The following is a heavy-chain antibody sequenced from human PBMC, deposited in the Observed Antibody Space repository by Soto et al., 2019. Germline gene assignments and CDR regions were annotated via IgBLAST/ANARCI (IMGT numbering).Heavy chain of an antibody. Sequence: SVKVSCKASGGTFSSYAISWVRQAPGQGLEWMGGIIPIFGTANYAQKFQGRVTITADESTSTAYMELSSLRSEDTAVYYCARENIVVVPAAQGAVYYYYYGMDVWGQGTTVTVSS. V-gene: IGHV1-69*13. CDR1: GGTFSSYA. D-gene: IGHD2-2*01. CDR2: IIPIFGTA. CDR3: ARENIVVVPAAQGAVYYYYYGMDV. J-gene: IGHJ6*02.